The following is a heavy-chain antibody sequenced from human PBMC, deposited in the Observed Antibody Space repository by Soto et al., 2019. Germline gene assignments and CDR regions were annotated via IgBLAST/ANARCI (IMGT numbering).Heavy chain of an antibody. D-gene: IGHD3-10*01. CDR1: GGSFSGYY. CDR3: ARVAGRLWFGELLRWFDP. Sequence: SETLSLTCAVYGGSFSGYYWSWVRQPPGKGLEWIGEINHSGSTNYDPPLKSRVTISVDTSKNQFSLKLSSVTAADTAVYYCARVAGRLWFGELLRWFDPWGQGTLVTVS. V-gene: IGHV4-34*01. J-gene: IGHJ5*02. CDR2: INHSGST.